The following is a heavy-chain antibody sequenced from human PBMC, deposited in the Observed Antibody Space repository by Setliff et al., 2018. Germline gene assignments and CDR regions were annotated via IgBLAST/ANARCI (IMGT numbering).Heavy chain of an antibody. CDR2: LIPMFGTP. D-gene: IGHD5-12*01. CDR3: VRGSGPRVVVDMPFDY. Sequence: SVKVSCKASGDYFSNYAISWVRQAPGQGREGRGGLIPMFGTPGYYKQFQDRVTITAATSTGTAYLELRSLTSADTAVYYCVRGSGPRVVVDMPFDYWGQGTPVTVSS. J-gene: IGHJ4*02. V-gene: IGHV1-69*06. CDR1: GDYFSNYA.